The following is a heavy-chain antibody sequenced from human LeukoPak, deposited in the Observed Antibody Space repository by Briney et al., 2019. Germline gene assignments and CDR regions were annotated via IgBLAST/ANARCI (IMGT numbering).Heavy chain of an antibody. CDR1: GGSFSGYY. CDR2: INHSGST. J-gene: IGHJ4*02. Sequence: TSETLSLTCAVYGGSFSGYYWSWIRQPPGKGLEWIGEINHSGSTNYNPSLKSRVTISADTSKNQFSLKLRSVTAADTAVYYCARGRGQPDFDYWGQGTLVTVSS. D-gene: IGHD2-2*01. V-gene: IGHV4-34*01. CDR3: ARGRGQPDFDY.